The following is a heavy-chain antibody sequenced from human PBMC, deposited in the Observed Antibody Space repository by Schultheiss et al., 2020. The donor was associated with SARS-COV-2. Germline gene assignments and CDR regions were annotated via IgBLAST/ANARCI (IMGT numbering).Heavy chain of an antibody. D-gene: IGHD1-7*01. V-gene: IGHV3-48*01. Sequence: GGSLRLSCAASGFTFSSYAMHWVRQAPGKGLEWVSYISSSSSTIYYADSVKGRFTISRDNAKNSLYLQMNSLRAEDTAVYYCARDPKWNYDSGYYYYGMDVWGQGTTVTVSS. CDR3: ARDPKWNYDSGYYYYGMDV. CDR1: GFTFSSYA. CDR2: ISSSSSTI. J-gene: IGHJ6*02.